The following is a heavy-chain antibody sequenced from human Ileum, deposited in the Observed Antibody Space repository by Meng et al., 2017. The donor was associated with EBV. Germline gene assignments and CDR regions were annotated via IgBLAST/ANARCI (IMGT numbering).Heavy chain of an antibody. CDR1: GVSIDRSSDN. CDR2: IYYSGTT. J-gene: IGHJ4*02. D-gene: IGHD6-19*01. CDR3: ARGYSSGWYYFDS. V-gene: IGHV4-39*01. Sequence: LAVPGSGPGLGKPSETRSLTCTVSGVSIDRSSDNWGWIRQSPGKGLEWMGNIYYSGTTYYNPSLKSRVTISVDTSKNQFSLKLSSVTAADTAVYYCARGYSSGWYYFDSWGQGTLVTVSS.